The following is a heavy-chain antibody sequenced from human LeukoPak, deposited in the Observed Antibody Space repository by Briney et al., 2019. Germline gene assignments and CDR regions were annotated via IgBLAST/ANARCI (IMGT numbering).Heavy chain of an antibody. J-gene: IGHJ4*02. V-gene: IGHV3-23*01. Sequence: GGPLTISCAFSGFPFRSHAMSWVRQAPGKGLDGDSAIVGGGGTTFYADSVKGRFTISRDNSKNTVSLQMNSLRAEDTAVYYCAKARLSTGWAYNDYWGQGTLVTVSS. CDR2: IVGGGGTT. D-gene: IGHD6-19*01. CDR3: AKARLSTGWAYNDY. CDR1: GFPFRSHA.